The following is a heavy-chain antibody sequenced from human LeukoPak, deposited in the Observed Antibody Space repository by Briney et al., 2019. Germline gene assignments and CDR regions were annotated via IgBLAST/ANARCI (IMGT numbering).Heavy chain of an antibody. Sequence: PSQTLSLTCTVSGVSISSGSYYWSWIRQPAGKGLEWIGRIYTTGSTHYNPPLKSRVTISVDTSKNQFSLKLSPVTAADTAVYYCAREGGTTVTTLDYYYYYGMDVWGQGTTVTVSS. V-gene: IGHV4-61*02. CDR2: IYTTGST. J-gene: IGHJ6*02. CDR3: AREGGTTVTTLDYYYYYGMDV. CDR1: GVSISSGSYY. D-gene: IGHD4-17*01.